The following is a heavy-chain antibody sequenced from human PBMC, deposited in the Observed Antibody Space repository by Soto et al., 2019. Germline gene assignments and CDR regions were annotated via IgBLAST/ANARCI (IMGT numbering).Heavy chain of an antibody. D-gene: IGHD1-1*01. CDR3: AKARGANNWANYYGLDV. Sequence: QEQLVESGGCVVQPGRSLRLSCAASGFIFANYGMHWVRQAPGKGLAWVAIITYEGSNKYYADAVKGRFTISRDNAKNMVSLQMDSLRAEDTAVYYCAKARGANNWANYYGLDVWGQGTTVTVSS. V-gene: IGHV3-30*18. J-gene: IGHJ6*02. CDR2: ITYEGSNK. CDR1: GFIFANYG.